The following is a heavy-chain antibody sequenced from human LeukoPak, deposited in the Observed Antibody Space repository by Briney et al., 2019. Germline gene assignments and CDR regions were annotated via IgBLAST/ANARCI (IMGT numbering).Heavy chain of an antibody. CDR1: GGSISSGGYS. V-gene: IGHV4-30-2*01. D-gene: IGHD3-3*01. CDR2: IYHSGST. CDR3: ARVAAWSGYYQLDY. J-gene: IGHJ4*02. Sequence: SETLSLTCAVSGGSISSGGYSWSWIRQPPGKGLEWIGYIYHSGSTYYNPSLKSRVTISVDRPKNQFSLKLSSVTAADTAVYYCARVAAWSGYYQLDYWGQGTLVTVSS.